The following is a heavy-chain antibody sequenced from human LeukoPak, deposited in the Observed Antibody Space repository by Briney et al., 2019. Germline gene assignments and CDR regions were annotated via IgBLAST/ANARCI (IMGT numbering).Heavy chain of an antibody. CDR2: IYSGGST. V-gene: IGHV3-66*01. J-gene: IGHJ4*02. D-gene: IGHD3-22*01. CDR1: GFTVSSNY. Sequence: GGSLRLSCAASGFTVSSNYMSWVRQAPGKGLEWVSVIYSGGSTYYADSVKGRFTISRDNSKNTLYLQMNSLRAEDTAVYYCARGTYYYDSSGYYFDYWGQGTLVTVSS. CDR3: ARGTYYYDSSGYYFDY.